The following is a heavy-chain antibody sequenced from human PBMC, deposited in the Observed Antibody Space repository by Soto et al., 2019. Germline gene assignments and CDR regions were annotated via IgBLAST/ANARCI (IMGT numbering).Heavy chain of an antibody. CDR3: ARGSTMVTYYFDY. CDR1: GGSFSGYY. D-gene: IGHD4-17*01. V-gene: IGHV4-34*01. CDR2: INHSGST. Sequence: SETLSLTCAVHGGSFSGYYWSWIRQPPGKGLEWIGEINHSGSTNYNPSLKSRVTISVDTSKNQFSLKLSSVTAADTAVYYCARGSTMVTYYFDYWGQGTLVTVSS. J-gene: IGHJ4*02.